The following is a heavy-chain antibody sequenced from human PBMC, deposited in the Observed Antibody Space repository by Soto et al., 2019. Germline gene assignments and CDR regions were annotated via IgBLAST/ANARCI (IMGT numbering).Heavy chain of an antibody. J-gene: IGHJ6*02. CDR2: IYSGGST. Sequence: GGSLRLSCAASGFTVSSNYMSWVRQAPGKGLEWVSVIYSGGSTYYADSVKGRFTISRDNSKNTLYLQMNSLRAEDTAVYYCARDERLYYYGSGPASYYYGMDVWGQGTTVTVSS. CDR3: ARDERLYYYGSGPASYYYGMDV. V-gene: IGHV3-53*01. CDR1: GFTVSSNY. D-gene: IGHD3-10*01.